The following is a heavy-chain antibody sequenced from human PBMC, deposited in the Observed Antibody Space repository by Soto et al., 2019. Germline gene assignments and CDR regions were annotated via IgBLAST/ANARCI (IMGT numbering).Heavy chain of an antibody. V-gene: IGHV1-18*04. D-gene: IGHD5-18*01. J-gene: IGHJ4*02. CDR1: GSTFTSNG. CDR2: ISTYNENM. Sequence: GASVKVSCKVSGSTFTSNGIGWVRQAPGQGLEWMGWISTYNENMDSAPQLQGRLTMTTDTSTTTAYMELPNLKLDDTALYYCAYVGGYSTGDYSFDLWGQGTPVTVSS. CDR3: AYVGGYSTGDYSFDL.